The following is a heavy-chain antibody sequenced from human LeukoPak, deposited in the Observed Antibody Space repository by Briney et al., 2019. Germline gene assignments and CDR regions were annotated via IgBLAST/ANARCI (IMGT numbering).Heavy chain of an antibody. D-gene: IGHD3-22*01. CDR1: GYSFTSYW. CDR3: ARQLGGYYDSSGFDY. Sequence: GESLKISRKGSGYSFTSYWIGWVRQMPGKGLEWMGIIYPGDSDTRYSPSFQGQVTISADKSISTAYLQWSSLKASDTAMYYCARQLGGYYDSSGFDYWGQGTLVTVSS. J-gene: IGHJ4*02. V-gene: IGHV5-51*01. CDR2: IYPGDSDT.